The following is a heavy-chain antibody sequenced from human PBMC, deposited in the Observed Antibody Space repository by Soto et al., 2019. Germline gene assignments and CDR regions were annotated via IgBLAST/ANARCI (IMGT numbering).Heavy chain of an antibody. CDR2: ISPIFGTP. CDR1: GGTFSSYT. J-gene: IGHJ4*02. D-gene: IGHD1-26*01. V-gene: IGHV1-69*01. CDR3: ARVVVGSRLSLDY. Sequence: QVQLVQSGAEVKKPGSSVTVSCKASGGTFSSYTISWVRQAPGQGLEWMAGISPIFGTPIYAQKFQDRVTITADDSPMTAYMEMHRLTFEDTAVYYCARVVVGSRLSLDYWDQGTLVTISS.